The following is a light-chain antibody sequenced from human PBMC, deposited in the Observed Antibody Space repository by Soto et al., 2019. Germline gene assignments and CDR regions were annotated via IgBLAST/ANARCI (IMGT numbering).Light chain of an antibody. Sequence: DIQMTQSPSSLSASVGDRVTITCRASQSISSYLNWYQQKPGKAPKLLIYAASSLLSGVPSRFSGSGSGTEFTSTIKNLQPEEFATYYCQPSYSTPRTFGQGTKVEIK. CDR2: AAS. V-gene: IGKV1-39*01. CDR3: QPSYSTPRT. CDR1: QSISSY. J-gene: IGKJ1*01.